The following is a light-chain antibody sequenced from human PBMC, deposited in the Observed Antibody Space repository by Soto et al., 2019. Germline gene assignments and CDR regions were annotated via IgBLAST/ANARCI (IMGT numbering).Light chain of an antibody. CDR3: QQYNNWPSIT. V-gene: IGKV3-15*01. Sequence: SPATLSVSPGERATLSCRASQSVSSNLAWYQQKPGQAPRLLIYGASTRATGIPARFSGSGSGTELTLTISSLQSEDFAVYYCQQYNNWPSITFGQGTRLEI. CDR2: GAS. J-gene: IGKJ5*01. CDR1: QSVSSN.